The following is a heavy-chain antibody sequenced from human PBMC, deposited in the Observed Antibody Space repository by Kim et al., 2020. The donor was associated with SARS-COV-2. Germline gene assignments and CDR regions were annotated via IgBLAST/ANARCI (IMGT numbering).Heavy chain of an antibody. V-gene: IGHV3-23*01. D-gene: IGHD6-13*01. CDR3: AKDVAAAGKPWYFDL. J-gene: IGHJ2*01. Sequence: DSGKGRFTISRDNSKNTLYLQMNSLRAEDTAVYYCAKDVAAAGKPWYFDLWGRGTLVTVSS.